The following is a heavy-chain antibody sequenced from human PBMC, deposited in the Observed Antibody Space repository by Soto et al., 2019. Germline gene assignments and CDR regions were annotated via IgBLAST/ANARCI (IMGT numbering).Heavy chain of an antibody. J-gene: IGHJ4*02. CDR1: GFTFSSYW. CDR3: ERSSTYYYDSSGNRRGYYFDY. CDR2: IKQDGSEK. D-gene: IGHD3-22*01. V-gene: IGHV3-7*03. Sequence: PGGSLRLSCAASGFTFSSYWMSWVRQAPGKGLEWVANIKQDGSEKYYVDSVKGRFTISRDNAKNSLYLKMNSLREEDTAVYYCERSSTYYYDSSGNRRGYYFDYWGQGT.